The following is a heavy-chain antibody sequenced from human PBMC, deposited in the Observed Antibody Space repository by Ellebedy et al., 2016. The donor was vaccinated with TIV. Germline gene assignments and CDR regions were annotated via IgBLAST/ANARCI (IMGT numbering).Heavy chain of an antibody. Sequence: AASVKVSCKASGYTFTAYYMHWVRQAPGQGLEWMGWINPNSGGTKYAQKFQGRVTMTRDTSISTAYMELSRLRSDDTAVYYCASGRTTISTWHYYGLDVWGQGTTVTVSS. CDR1: GYTFTAYY. V-gene: IGHV1-2*02. D-gene: IGHD4-11*01. CDR2: INPNSGGT. CDR3: ASGRTTISTWHYYGLDV. J-gene: IGHJ6*02.